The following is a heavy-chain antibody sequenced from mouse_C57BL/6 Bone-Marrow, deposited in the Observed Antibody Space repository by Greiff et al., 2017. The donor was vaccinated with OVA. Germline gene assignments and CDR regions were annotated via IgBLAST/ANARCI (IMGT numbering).Heavy chain of an antibody. CDR2: IYPGSGST. Sequence: QVQLKQPGAELVKPGASVKMSCKASGYTFTSYWITWVKQRPGQGLEWIGDIYPGSGSTNYNEKFKSKATLTVDTSSSTAYMQLSSLTSEDSAVYYCARGTAQATGAMDYWGQGTSVTVSS. D-gene: IGHD3-2*02. CDR1: GYTFTSYW. J-gene: IGHJ4*01. V-gene: IGHV1-55*01. CDR3: ARGTAQATGAMDY.